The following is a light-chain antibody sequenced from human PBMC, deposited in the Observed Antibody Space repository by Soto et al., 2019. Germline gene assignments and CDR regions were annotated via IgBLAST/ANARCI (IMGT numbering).Light chain of an antibody. CDR3: LLSYGPRV. V-gene: IGLV7-46*01. CDR1: TGAVTSGHY. Sequence: QAVVTQEPSLTVSPGRTVTLTCGSSTGAVTSGHYPYWFQQKPGQAPRTLIYDTNNKYSWTPAQFSGSLLGGKAALTLSGAQPDDEADYYCLLSYGPRVFGGGTKLTVL. CDR2: DTN. J-gene: IGLJ3*02.